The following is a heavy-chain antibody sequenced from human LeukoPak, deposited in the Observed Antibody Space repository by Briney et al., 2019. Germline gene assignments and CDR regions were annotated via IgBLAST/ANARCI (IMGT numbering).Heavy chain of an antibody. Sequence: PGGSLRLSCAASGFTFSSYGMSWVRQAPGKGLEWVSAISGSGGSTYYADSVKGRFTISRDNSKNTLYLQMNSLIAEDTAVYYCARDGISLRGYWGQGTLVTVSS. D-gene: IGHD3-3*02. CDR2: ISGSGGST. CDR3: ARDGISLRGY. J-gene: IGHJ4*02. CDR1: GFTFSSYG. V-gene: IGHV3-23*01.